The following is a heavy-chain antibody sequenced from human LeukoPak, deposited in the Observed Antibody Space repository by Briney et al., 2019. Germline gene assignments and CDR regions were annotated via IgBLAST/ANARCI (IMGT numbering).Heavy chain of an antibody. Sequence: PSETLSLTCTVSGGSISSYYWSWIRQPPGKGLEWIGYIYYSGSTNYNPSLKSRVTISVDTSKNQFSLKLSSVTAADTAVYYCARDLRSSSSRSGQAFDIWGQGTMVTVSS. J-gene: IGHJ3*02. CDR3: ARDLRSSSSRSGQAFDI. CDR2: IYYSGST. D-gene: IGHD6-6*01. CDR1: GGSISSYY. V-gene: IGHV4-59*01.